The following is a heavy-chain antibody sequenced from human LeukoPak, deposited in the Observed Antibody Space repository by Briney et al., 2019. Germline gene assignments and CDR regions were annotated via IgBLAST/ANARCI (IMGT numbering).Heavy chain of an antibody. D-gene: IGHD5/OR15-5a*01. V-gene: IGHV4-59*11. CDR2: ISSSGST. CDR3: ARGALRGFYAFFYMDV. CDR1: GGSISSHY. Sequence: SETLSLTCTVSGGSISSHYWIWIRQSPEKGLEWIGDISSSGSTGYNPSLRSRVTISLDTSKNQLSLNLSSVTAADPAVYYCARGALRGFYAFFYMDVWGKGTTVSVSS. J-gene: IGHJ6*03.